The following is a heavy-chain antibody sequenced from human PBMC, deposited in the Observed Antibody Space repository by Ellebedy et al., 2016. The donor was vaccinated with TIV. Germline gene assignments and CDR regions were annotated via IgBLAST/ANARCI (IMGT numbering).Heavy chain of an antibody. J-gene: IGHJ4*02. D-gene: IGHD3-22*01. CDR1: GGTFSSYA. CDR3: ARVGEYYDSSGYPDY. Sequence: ASVKVSCKASGGTFSSYAISWVRQAPGQGLEWMGRIIPILGIANYAQKFQGRVTITADKSTSTAYMELSSLRSEDTAVYYCARVGEYYDSSGYPDYWGQGTLVTVSS. CDR2: IIPILGIA. V-gene: IGHV1-69*04.